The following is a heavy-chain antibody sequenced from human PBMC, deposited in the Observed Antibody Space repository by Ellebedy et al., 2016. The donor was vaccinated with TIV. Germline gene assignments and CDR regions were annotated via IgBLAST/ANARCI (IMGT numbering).Heavy chain of an antibody. Sequence: PGGSLRLSCAASGLTFSSHAMSWVRQAPGKGLEWVSSISDSGGNTYYADSVKGRFTISRDNSKNTLYLQMNSLRAEDTAVYYCARDRDGVFDYWGQGTLVTVSS. D-gene: IGHD3-10*01. J-gene: IGHJ4*02. CDR3: ARDRDGVFDY. V-gene: IGHV3-23*01. CDR1: GLTFSSHA. CDR2: ISDSGGNT.